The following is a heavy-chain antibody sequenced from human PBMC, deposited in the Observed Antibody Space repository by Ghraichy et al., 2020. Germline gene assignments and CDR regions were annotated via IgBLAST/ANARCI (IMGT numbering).Heavy chain of an antibody. J-gene: IGHJ4*02. CDR2: FDPTDGEV. CDR3: ATPHGPRDGTYASFDF. CDR1: GYSINKLS. V-gene: IGHV1-24*01. Sequence: ASVKVSCKVSGYSINKLSLQWVRRAPGRGLEWMGGFDPTDGEVMYAEDVQGRVIMTEDTSIDTVYMELSGLRSDDTAVYYCATPHGPRDGTYASFDFWGQGTLITVSS. D-gene: IGHD1-26*01.